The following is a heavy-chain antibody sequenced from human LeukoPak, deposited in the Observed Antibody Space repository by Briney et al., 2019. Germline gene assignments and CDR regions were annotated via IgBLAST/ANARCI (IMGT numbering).Heavy chain of an antibody. CDR1: GFKFSSFS. Sequence: GSLRLSCAASGFKFSSFSMGWVRQAPGKGLEWLSYITSTSSATYYADSLQGRFTISRDNAKNSLYLQINSLRADDTAVYYCARAIASYGDSAYWGQGTLVTVSS. D-gene: IGHD5-18*01. CDR2: ITSTSSAT. CDR3: ARAIASYGDSAY. V-gene: IGHV3-48*04. J-gene: IGHJ4*02.